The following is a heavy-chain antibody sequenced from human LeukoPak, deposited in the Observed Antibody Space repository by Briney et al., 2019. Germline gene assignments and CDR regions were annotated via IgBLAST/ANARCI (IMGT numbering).Heavy chain of an antibody. V-gene: IGHV3-48*03. CDR1: GFTFSSYE. Sequence: GGSLRLSCAASGFTFSSYEMNWVRQAPGKGLEWISYISSAGTTKIYADSVKGRFTTSRDNAKNSLYLQMNSLRAEDTAVYYCARDYWFDPWGHGTLVTVSS. CDR2: ISSAGTTK. CDR3: ARDYWFDP. J-gene: IGHJ5*02.